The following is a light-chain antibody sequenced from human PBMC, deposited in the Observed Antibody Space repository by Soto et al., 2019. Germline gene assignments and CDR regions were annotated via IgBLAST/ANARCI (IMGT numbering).Light chain of an antibody. V-gene: IGKV3D-15*01. CDR2: GIS. Sequence: EIVMTQSPATLSVSPGERATLSCRASQSVNSNYLPRYQQKPGQAPRLLIYGISKRATDIPDRFSGSGSGKEFTLPISSLQPEDFATYNCQQHGQWPITFGQGKRLEIK. J-gene: IGKJ5*01. CDR1: QSVNSN. CDR3: QQHGQWPIT.